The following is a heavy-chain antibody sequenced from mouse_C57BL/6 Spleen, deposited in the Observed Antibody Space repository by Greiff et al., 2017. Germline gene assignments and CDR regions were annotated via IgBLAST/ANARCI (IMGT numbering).Heavy chain of an antibody. D-gene: IGHD2-2*01. CDR2: ISSGSSTI. Sequence: EVKVVESGGGLVKPGGSLKLSCAASGFTFSDSGMHWVRQAPEKGLEWVAYISSGSSTIYYADTVKGRFTISRDNAKNTLFLQMTSLRSEDTAMYYCARKDYGYPYAMDYWGQGTSVTVSS. CDR3: ARKDYGYPYAMDY. CDR1: GFTFSDSG. J-gene: IGHJ4*01. V-gene: IGHV5-17*01.